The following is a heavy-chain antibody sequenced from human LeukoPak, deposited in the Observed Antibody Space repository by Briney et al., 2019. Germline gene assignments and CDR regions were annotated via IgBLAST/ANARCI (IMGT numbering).Heavy chain of an antibody. CDR3: ARTFGVVSPVYYYYYYMDV. V-gene: IGHV4-39*01. J-gene: IGHJ6*03. D-gene: IGHD3-3*01. CDR2: INHSGST. Sequence: SEALFLTCTGSGGSISSGGYYWSWIRQPPGKGLECIGEINHSGSTSYNPALKSRVTIPVDTSKNQFALKLSSVTAADTAVYYCARTFGVVSPVYYYYYYMDVWGKGSTVTVSS. CDR1: GGSISSGGYY.